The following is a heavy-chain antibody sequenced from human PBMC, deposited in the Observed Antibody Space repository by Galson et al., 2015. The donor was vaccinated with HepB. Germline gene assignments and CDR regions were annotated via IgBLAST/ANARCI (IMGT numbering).Heavy chain of an antibody. CDR2: ISYDGNIK. J-gene: IGHJ4*02. Sequence: SLRLSCAVSGFTLNSYGMHWVRQAPGKGLDWVAVISYDGNIKYYADSVKGRFTISRDNSKDTLYLQMNSLRTEDTAVYYCCSSRRTGPRGRHLDYWGQGTLVTVPS. D-gene: IGHD2-15*01. CDR3: CSSRRTGPRGRHLDY. CDR1: GFTLNSYG. V-gene: IGHV3-30*19.